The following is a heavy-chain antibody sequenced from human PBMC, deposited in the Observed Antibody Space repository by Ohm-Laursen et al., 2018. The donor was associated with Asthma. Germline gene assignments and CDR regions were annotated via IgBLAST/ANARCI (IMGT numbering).Heavy chain of an antibody. CDR2: INSGADT. D-gene: IGHD2-21*01. Sequence: GSLRLSCSASGITDSNNFMSWVRQAPGNRLEWVAIINSGADTYYADSVKGRFTISRDNSKNTVYLQMNSLTAEDTAVYFCATIPAFPTVPDSWGQGALVTVSS. CDR1: GITDSNNF. V-gene: IGHV3-53*01. CDR3: ATIPAFPTVPDS. J-gene: IGHJ5*02.